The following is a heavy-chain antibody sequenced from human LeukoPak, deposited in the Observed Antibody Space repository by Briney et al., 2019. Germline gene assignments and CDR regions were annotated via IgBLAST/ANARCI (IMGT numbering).Heavy chain of an antibody. CDR2: IWYDGSNK. CDR1: GFTFSSYG. D-gene: IGHD1-26*01. CDR3: ARDNWRGSYYFDY. J-gene: IGHJ4*02. Sequence: GGSLRLSCAASGFTFSSYGMHWVRQAPGKGLEWVAVIWYDGSNKYYADSVKGRFTISRDNSKNTLYLQMNSLRAEDTAVYYCARDNWRGSYYFDYWGQGTLVTVSS. V-gene: IGHV3-33*01.